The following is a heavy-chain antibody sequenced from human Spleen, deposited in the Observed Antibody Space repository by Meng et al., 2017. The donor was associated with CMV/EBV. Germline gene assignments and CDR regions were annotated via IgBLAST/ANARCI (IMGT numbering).Heavy chain of an antibody. Sequence: CKGSGYRFPSYWIGWVRQMPGKGLEWMGIIYPGDSDTRYSPSFQGQVTISADKSISTAYLQWSSLKASDTAIYYCARRYDDYQYFNYWGQGTLVTVSS. D-gene: IGHD4-17*01. CDR1: GYRFPSYW. V-gene: IGHV5-51*01. CDR3: ARRYDDYQYFNY. CDR2: IYPGDSDT. J-gene: IGHJ4*02.